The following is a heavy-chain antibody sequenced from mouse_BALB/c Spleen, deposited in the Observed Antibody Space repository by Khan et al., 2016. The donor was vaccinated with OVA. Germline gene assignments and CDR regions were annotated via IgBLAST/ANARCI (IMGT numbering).Heavy chain of an antibody. V-gene: IGHV2-6-1*01. CDR2: IWSDGSA. J-gene: IGHJ4*01. CDR1: GFSLTNYG. CDR3: DRQTYYHYYIMDY. D-gene: IGHD2-10*01. Sequence: VELVESGPGLVAPSQSLSITCTISGFSLTNYGVHWVRQPPGKGLEWLVVIWSDGSATYNSALKSRLSISKDNSKSQVFLKMNSLQTDDTAMYYCDRQTYYHYYIMDYWGQGTSVTVSS.